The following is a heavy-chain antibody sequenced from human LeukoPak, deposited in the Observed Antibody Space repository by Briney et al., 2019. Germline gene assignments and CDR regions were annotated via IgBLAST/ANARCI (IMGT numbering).Heavy chain of an antibody. CDR1: GFTFSSYA. J-gene: IGHJ4*02. V-gene: IGHV3-23*01. D-gene: IGHD2-2*01. CDR2: ISGRGGST. CDR3: AKDTLSYCSSTSCKDDY. Sequence: PGGSLRLSCAASGFTFSSYAMSWVRQAPGKGLEWVSAISGRGGSTYYADSVKGRFTISRDNSKNTLYLQMNSLRAEDTAVYYCAKDTLSYCSSTSCKDDYWGQGTLVTVSS.